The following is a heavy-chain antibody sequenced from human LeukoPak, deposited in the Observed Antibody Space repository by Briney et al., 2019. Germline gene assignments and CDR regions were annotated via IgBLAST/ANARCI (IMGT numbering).Heavy chain of an antibody. CDR1: GGSISSYY. Sequence: SETLSLTCTVSGGSISSYYWSWIRQPPGEGLEWIGYIYYSGNTDYNPSLQSRATISVDTSKNQFSLKLSSVTAADTAVYYCARLRVGAAGLDYWGQGTLVTVSS. D-gene: IGHD6-13*01. V-gene: IGHV4-59*08. CDR3: ARLRVGAAGLDY. J-gene: IGHJ4*02. CDR2: IYYSGNT.